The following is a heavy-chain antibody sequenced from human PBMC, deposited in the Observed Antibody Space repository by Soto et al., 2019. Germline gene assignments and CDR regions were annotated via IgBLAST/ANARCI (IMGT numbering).Heavy chain of an antibody. V-gene: IGHV4-59*01. CDR1: GGSISSYY. J-gene: IGHJ6*03. Sequence: SETLSLTCTVSGGSISSYYWSWIRQPPGKGLEWIGYIYYSGSTNYNPSLKSRVTISVGTSENQFSLKLSSVTAADTAVYYCARWGCWYDFWSGYLHPYYYYMDVWGKGTTVTVSS. CDR2: IYYSGST. D-gene: IGHD3-3*01. CDR3: ARWGCWYDFWSGYLHPYYYYMDV.